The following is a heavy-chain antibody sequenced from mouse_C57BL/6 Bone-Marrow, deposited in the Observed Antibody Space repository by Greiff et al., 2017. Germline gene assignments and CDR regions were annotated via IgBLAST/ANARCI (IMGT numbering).Heavy chain of an antibody. Sequence: EVQLQQSGAELVRPGASVKLSCTASGFNIKDDYMHWVKQRPEQGLEWIGWIDPENGDTEYASKFQGKATITADTSSNTAYLQLSSLTSEDTAVYCCTTTNWDQRDYWGQGTTLTVSS. CDR1: GFNIKDDY. CDR2: IDPENGDT. D-gene: IGHD4-1*01. J-gene: IGHJ2*01. V-gene: IGHV14-4*01. CDR3: TTTNWDQRDY.